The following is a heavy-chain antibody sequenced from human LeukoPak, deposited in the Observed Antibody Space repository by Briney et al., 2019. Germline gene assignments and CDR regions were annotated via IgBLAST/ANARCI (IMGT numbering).Heavy chain of an antibody. CDR1: GGSISSSNW. V-gene: IGHV4-4*02. CDR2: IYHSGST. CDR3: ARDQVRVAAAGTPLTYYYYGMDV. D-gene: IGHD6-13*01. J-gene: IGHJ6*02. Sequence: SETLSLTCAVSGGSISSSNWWSWVRQPPGKGLEWIGEIYHSGSTNYNPTLKSRVTISVDKSKNQFSLKLSSVTAADTAVYYCARDQVRVAAAGTPLTYYYYGMDVWGQGTTVTVSS.